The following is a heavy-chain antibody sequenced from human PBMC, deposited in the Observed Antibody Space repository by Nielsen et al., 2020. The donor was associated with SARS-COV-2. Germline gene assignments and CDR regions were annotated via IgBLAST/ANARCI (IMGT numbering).Heavy chain of an antibody. CDR2: ISTRTGNP. CDR3: ATEPAVAGQGRLDY. CDR1: GYSFTSIS. Sequence: ASVKVSCKASGYSFTSISINWVRQAPAQGLEWMGWISTRTGNPTYAQGFTGRFVLSLDTSVSTAYLEITSLRGEDTAVYYCATEPAVAGQGRLDYWGQGSLVTVST. V-gene: IGHV7-4-1*02. D-gene: IGHD6-19*01. J-gene: IGHJ4*02.